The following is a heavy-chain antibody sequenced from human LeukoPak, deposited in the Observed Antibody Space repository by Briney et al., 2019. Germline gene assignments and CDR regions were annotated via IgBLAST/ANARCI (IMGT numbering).Heavy chain of an antibody. CDR2: INQSGST. CDR1: GGSFSGYY. CDR3: ARELVVVTAIHYYYYYMDV. V-gene: IGHV4-34*01. J-gene: IGHJ6*03. D-gene: IGHD2-21*02. Sequence: PSETLSLTCAVYGGSFSGYYWSWIRQPPGKGLEWIGEINQSGSTNHNPSLKSRVTISVDTSKNQFSLKLSSVTAADTAVYYCARELVVVTAIHYYYYYMDVWGKGTTVTVSS.